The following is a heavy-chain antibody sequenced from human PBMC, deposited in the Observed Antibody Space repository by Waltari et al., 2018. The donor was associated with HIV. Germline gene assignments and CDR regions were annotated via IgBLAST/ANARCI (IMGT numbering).Heavy chain of an antibody. CDR3: ARQGCTSTSCQRRGGMDV. CDR1: GGSIDYYY. Sequence: QVQLQESGPGLVKPSETLSLICPVSGGSIDYYYWSWIRQPPGKGLEWIGYIYYSGSTNYNPRLKGGVTSSVDTSKNQFSLNLSSVTAADTAVYYCARQGCTSTSCQRRGGMDVWGQGTSVSVSS. CDR2: IYYSGST. J-gene: IGHJ6*02. D-gene: IGHD2-2*01. V-gene: IGHV4-59*08.